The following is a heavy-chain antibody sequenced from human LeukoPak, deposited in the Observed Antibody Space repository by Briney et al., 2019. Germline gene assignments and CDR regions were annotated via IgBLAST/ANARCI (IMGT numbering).Heavy chain of an antibody. Sequence: GGSLRLSRAASGFTFSSYGMHWVRQAPGKGLEWVAFIRYDGSNKYYADSVKGRFTISRDNSKNTLYLQMNSLRAEDTAVYYCAKGHRSQYCSSTSCDYYYYYYYMDVWGKGTTVTVSS. V-gene: IGHV3-30*02. D-gene: IGHD2-2*01. CDR1: GFTFSSYG. CDR2: IRYDGSNK. J-gene: IGHJ6*03. CDR3: AKGHRSQYCSSTSCDYYYYYYYMDV.